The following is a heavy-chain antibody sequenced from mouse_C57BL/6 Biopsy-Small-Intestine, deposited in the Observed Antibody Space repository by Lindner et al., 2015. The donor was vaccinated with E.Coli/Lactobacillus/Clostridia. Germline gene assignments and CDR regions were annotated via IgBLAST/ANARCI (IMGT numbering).Heavy chain of an antibody. V-gene: IGHV1-53*01. Sequence: VKVSCKTSGYSFTSYYLQWMRQAPGQGLEWVGKISPSGRTTYAQKFQGRVTMTRDTSTSTAYMELTSLTSDDTAVYYCAREDTYYYDSTGLGAFDIWGQGTTVTVSS. CDR1: GYSFTSYY. CDR2: ISPSGRT. D-gene: IGHD1-1*01. CDR3: AREDTYYYDSTGLGAFDI. J-gene: IGHJ1*01.